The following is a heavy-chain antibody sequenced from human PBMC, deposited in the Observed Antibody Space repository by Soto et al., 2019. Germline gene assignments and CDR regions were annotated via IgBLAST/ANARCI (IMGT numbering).Heavy chain of an antibody. CDR1: GCSISSYY. D-gene: IGHD2-15*01. J-gene: IGHJ5*02. Sequence: PSETLSLTCTFSGCSISSYYWSWIRQPPGKGLEWIGYIYYSGSTNYNPSLKSRVTISVDTSKNQFSLKLSSVTAADTAVYYCARWGYCSGGSCYSGLNWFDPWGQGTLVTVSS. CDR2: IYYSGST. CDR3: ARWGYCSGGSCYSGLNWFDP. V-gene: IGHV4-59*01.